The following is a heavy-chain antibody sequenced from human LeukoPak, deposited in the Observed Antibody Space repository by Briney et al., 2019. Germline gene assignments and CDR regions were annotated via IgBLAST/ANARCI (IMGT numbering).Heavy chain of an antibody. CDR1: GFTFSSYA. Sequence: PGRSLRLSCAASGFTFSSYAMHWVRQAPGKGLEWVAVISYDGSNKYYADSVKGRFTISRDNSKNTLYLQMNSLRAEDTAVYYCASTGVVVAVRSGMDVWGQGTTVTVSS. V-gene: IGHV3-30*04. CDR3: ASTGVVVAVRSGMDV. J-gene: IGHJ6*02. CDR2: ISYDGSNK. D-gene: IGHD2-15*01.